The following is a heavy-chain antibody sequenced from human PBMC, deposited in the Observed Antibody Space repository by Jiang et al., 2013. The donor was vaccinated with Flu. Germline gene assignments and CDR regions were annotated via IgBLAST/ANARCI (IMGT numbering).Heavy chain of an antibody. J-gene: IGHJ4*02. V-gene: IGHV3-30*01. D-gene: IGHD4-23*01. Sequence: WVRPGVQARGVEWVAVISYDGSNKYYADSVKGRFTISRDNSKNTLYLQMNSLRAEDTAVYYCARGQTVYGGNYLDYWGQGTLVTVSS. CDR2: ISYDGSNK. CDR3: ARGQTVYGGNYLDY.